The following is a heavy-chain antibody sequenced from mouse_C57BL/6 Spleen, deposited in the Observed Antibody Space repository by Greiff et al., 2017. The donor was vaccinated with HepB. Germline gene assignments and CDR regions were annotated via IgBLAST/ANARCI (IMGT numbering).Heavy chain of an antibody. CDR2: INPSTGGT. Sequence: VQLQQSGPELVKPGASVKISCKASGYSFTGYYMNWVKQSPEKSLEWIGEINPSTGGTTYNQKFKAKATLTVDKSSSTAYMQLKSLTSEDSAVYYCASRYDGDFTWFAYWGQGTLVTVSA. CDR3: ASRYDGDFTWFAY. J-gene: IGHJ3*01. V-gene: IGHV1-42*01. CDR1: GYSFTGYY. D-gene: IGHD2-3*01.